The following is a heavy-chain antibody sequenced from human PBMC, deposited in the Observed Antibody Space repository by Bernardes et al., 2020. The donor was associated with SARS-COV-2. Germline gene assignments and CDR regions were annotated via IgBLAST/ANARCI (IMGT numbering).Heavy chain of an antibody. D-gene: IGHD3-22*01. V-gene: IGHV4-34*01. J-gene: IGHJ4*02. CDR1: GGSFSGYY. CDR3: ARFDGSGYYGFDY. CDR2: INHSGST. Sequence: SETLSLTCAVYGGSFSGYYWSWIRQPPGKGLEWIGEINHSGSTNYNPSLKSRVTISVDTSKNQFSLKLSSVTAADTAVYCCARFDGSGYYGFDYWGQGTLVTVSS.